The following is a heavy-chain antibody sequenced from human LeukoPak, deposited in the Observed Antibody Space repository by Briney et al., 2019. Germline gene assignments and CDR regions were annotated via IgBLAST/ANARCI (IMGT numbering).Heavy chain of an antibody. CDR2: IVPVIGVA. Sequence: SVKVSCKAPGDTLITHFISWVRQAPGQGLEWVGRIVPVIGVATYAQSLQGRVIITADRSTNTAYMELSSLRFEDSAVYFCARHSSRGHYYDFDFWGQGSLVTVTS. J-gene: IGHJ4*02. CDR1: GDTLITHF. CDR3: ARHSSRGHYYDFDF. V-gene: IGHV1-69*02. D-gene: IGHD3-22*01.